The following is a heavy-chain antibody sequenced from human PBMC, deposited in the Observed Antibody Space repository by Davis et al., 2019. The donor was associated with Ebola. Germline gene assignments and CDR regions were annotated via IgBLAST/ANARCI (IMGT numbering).Heavy chain of an antibody. D-gene: IGHD5-24*01. V-gene: IGHV3-74*01. J-gene: IGHJ5*02. CDR2: IHGDGFYT. CDR3: VRDLEMGSVPS. CDR1: GFTFSRDW. Sequence: GESLKISCAASGFTFSRDWMHWVRQAPGKGLVWVSRIHGDGFYTAYADSVRGRFSISRDNAKSMLYLQMNSLRDEDTAVYYCVRDLEMGSVPSWGQGTLVTVS.